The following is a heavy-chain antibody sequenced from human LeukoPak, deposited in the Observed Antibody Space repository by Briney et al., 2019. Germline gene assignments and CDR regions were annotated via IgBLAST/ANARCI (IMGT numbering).Heavy chain of an antibody. CDR2: INPSGGST. J-gene: IGHJ5*02. Sequence: ASVKVSCKASGYTFTSYYMHWVRQAPGQGLEWKGIINPSGGSTSYAQKFQGRVTMTRDTSTSTVYMELSSLRSEDTAVYYCARALITMIPWFDPWGQGTLVTVSS. CDR3: ARALITMIPWFDP. CDR1: GYTFTSYY. D-gene: IGHD3-22*01. V-gene: IGHV1-46*01.